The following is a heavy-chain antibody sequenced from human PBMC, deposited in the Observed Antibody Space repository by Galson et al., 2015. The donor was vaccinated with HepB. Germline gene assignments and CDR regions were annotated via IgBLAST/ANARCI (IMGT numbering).Heavy chain of an antibody. J-gene: IGHJ4*02. Sequence: LSLTCTVSGGSISSYYWSWIRQPPEKGLEWIGYIYYSGSTNYNPSLKSRVTISVDTSKNQFSLKLSSVTAADTAVYYCARGDGGLWFGELGPFDYWGQGTLVTVSS. CDR1: GGSISSYY. D-gene: IGHD3-10*01. CDR3: ARGDGGLWFGELGPFDY. CDR2: IYYSGST. V-gene: IGHV4-59*01.